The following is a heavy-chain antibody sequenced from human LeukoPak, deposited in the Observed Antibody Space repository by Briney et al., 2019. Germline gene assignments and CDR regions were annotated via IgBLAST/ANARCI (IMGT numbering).Heavy chain of an antibody. CDR2: IYYSGST. V-gene: IGHV4-59*01. CDR3: ARGGRRDGYNS. J-gene: IGHJ4*02. D-gene: IGHD5-24*01. CDR1: GGSISSYY. Sequence: PSETLSLTCTASGGSISSYYRSWIRQPPGKGLEWIGYIYYSGSTNYNPSLKSRVTISVDTSKNQFSLKLSSVTAADTAVYYCARGGRRDGYNSWGQGTLVTVSS.